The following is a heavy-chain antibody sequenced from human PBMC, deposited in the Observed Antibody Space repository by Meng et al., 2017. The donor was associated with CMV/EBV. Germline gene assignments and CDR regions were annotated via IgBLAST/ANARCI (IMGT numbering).Heavy chain of an antibody. V-gene: IGHV3-21*01. J-gene: IGHJ4*02. D-gene: IGHD3-3*01. CDR1: GFTFSSYS. Sequence: GESLKISCAASGFTFSSYSMNWVRQAPGKGLEWVSSISSSSSYIYYADSVKGRFTISRDNAKNTLYLQMNSLRAEDTAVYYCAKGGSGGDRRYDFWSGYYYWGQGTLVTVSS. CDR2: ISSSSSYI. CDR3: AKGGSGGDRRYDFWSGYYY.